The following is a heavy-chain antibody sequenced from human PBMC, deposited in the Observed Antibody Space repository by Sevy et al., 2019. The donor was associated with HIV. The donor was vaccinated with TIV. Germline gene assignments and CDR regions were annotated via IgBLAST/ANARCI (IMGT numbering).Heavy chain of an antibody. CDR3: TTSGEPYYDFWSGYEVH. Sequence: GGSLRLSCAASGFTFSNAWMNWVRQAPGKGLEWVGRIKSKTDGGTTDYAAPVKGRFTISRDDSKNTLYLQMNCLKTEDTAVYYCTTSGEPYYDFWSGYEVHWGQGTLVTVSS. D-gene: IGHD3-3*01. J-gene: IGHJ4*02. V-gene: IGHV3-15*07. CDR1: GFTFSNAW. CDR2: IKSKTDGGTT.